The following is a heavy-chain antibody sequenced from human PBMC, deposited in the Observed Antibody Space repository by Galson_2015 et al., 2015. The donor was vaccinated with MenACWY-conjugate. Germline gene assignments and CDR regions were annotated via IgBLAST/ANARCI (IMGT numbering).Heavy chain of an antibody. CDR1: GYSFTNYW. CDR2: IYPGDSDT. Sequence: QSGAEVKKPGESLKISCKGSGYSFTNYWIGWVRQMPGIGLEWMGIIYPGDSDTRYSPSFQGQVTISADKSISTAYLQWSSLKASDTAMYYCARPLDCGGDCYWGYFDYWGQGTLVTVSS. J-gene: IGHJ4*02. V-gene: IGHV5-51*01. D-gene: IGHD2-21*02. CDR3: ARPLDCGGDCYWGYFDY.